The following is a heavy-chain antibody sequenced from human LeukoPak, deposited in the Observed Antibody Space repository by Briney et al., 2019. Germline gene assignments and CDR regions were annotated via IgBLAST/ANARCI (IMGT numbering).Heavy chain of an antibody. J-gene: IGHJ6*03. V-gene: IGHV3-23*01. CDR3: ARDDEYSYGPYYYYYYMDV. CDR1: GFTFKNYV. CDR2: ISGSGGST. Sequence: GGSLRLSCAASGFTFKNYVMSWVRQAPGKGLEWVSSISGSGGSTYYADSVKGRFTISRDNAKNSLYLQMNSLRAEDTAVYYCARDDEYSYGPYYYYYYMDVWGKGTTVTVSS. D-gene: IGHD5-18*01.